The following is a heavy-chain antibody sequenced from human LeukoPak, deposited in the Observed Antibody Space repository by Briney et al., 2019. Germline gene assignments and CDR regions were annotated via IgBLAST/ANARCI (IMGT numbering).Heavy chain of an antibody. CDR3: ARGDGYFTY. J-gene: IGHJ4*02. CDR2: ISSGSGHI. Sequence: PGGSLRLSCAASGFTFSSYEMNWVRQAPGKGLEWVSYISSGSGHIYYADSMKGRFTISRDNAKSSLYLQMNSLRVEDTAVYYCARGDGYFTYWGQGTLVTVSS. CDR1: GFTFSSYE. V-gene: IGHV3-21*05.